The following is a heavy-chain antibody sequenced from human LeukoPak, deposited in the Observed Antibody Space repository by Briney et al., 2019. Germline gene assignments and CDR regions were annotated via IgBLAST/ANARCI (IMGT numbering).Heavy chain of an antibody. CDR3: ARRIAAAGTNWFDP. V-gene: IGHV1-18*01. J-gene: IGHJ5*02. CDR1: GYTFTSYG. Sequence: ASVKVSCKPSGYTFTSYGISWVPQAPGQGLEWMGWISAYNGNTNYTQKLQGRVTITTDTSTSTAYMELRSLRSDDTAVYYCARRIAAAGTNWFDPWGQGTLVTVSS. D-gene: IGHD6-13*01. CDR2: ISAYNGNT.